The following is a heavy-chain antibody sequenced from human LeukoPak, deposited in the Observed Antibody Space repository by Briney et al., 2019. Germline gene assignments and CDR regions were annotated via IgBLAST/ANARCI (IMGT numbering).Heavy chain of an antibody. V-gene: IGHV3-74*01. CDR2: INPDGGTT. D-gene: IGHD4-17*01. CDR1: GFTFSNYW. Sequence: GGSLRLSCVASGFTFSNYWMHWVRQAPGKGLVWVSRINPDGGTTNYADSVKGRFTISRDNDKNTLYLQMNSLRADDTAIYYCASKLNYGDPFYWGQGTLVTVSS. CDR3: ASKLNYGDPFY. J-gene: IGHJ4*02.